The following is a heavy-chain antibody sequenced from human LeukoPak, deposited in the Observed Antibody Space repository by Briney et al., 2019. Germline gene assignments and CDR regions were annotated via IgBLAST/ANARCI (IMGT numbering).Heavy chain of an antibody. V-gene: IGHV3-74*01. CDR2: VNSDGSST. D-gene: IGHD6-19*01. Sequence: PGGSLRLSCAASGFTFSSYWMHWVRQAPGKGLVWVSRVNSDGSSTTYADSVKGRFTISRDNAKNTLYLQMNSLRDEDTAVYYCARVGSSGRLPFDYWGQGTLVTVSS. CDR1: GFTFSSYW. J-gene: IGHJ4*02. CDR3: ARVGSSGRLPFDY.